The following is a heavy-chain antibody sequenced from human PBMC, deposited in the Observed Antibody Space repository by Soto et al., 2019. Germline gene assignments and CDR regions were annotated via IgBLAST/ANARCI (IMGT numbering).Heavy chain of an antibody. J-gene: IGHJ4*02. V-gene: IGHV3-23*01. CDR1: GFTFSSYA. D-gene: IGHD2-2*01. CDR2: ISGSGGST. CDR3: AKRSDIVVVPGFRAHPFDY. Sequence: EVQLLESGGGLVQPGGSLRLSCAASGFTFSSYAMSWVRQAPGKGLEWVSAISGSGGSTYYADSVKGRFTISRDNSKNTLYLQMNSLRAEDTAVYYCAKRSDIVVVPGFRAHPFDYWGQGTLVTVSS.